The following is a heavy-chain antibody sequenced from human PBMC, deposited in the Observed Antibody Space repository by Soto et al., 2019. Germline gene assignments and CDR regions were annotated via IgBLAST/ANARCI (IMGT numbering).Heavy chain of an antibody. CDR2: IDWDDDK. D-gene: IGHD3-22*01. CDR1: GFSLSTSGMC. Sequence: GSGPTLVNPTQTLTLTCTFSGFSLSTSGMCVSWIRQPPGKALEWLARIDWDDDKYYSTSLKTRLTISKDTSKNQVVLTMTNMDPVDTATYYCARSQTGYYYDSSGARNPYYYYYGMDVWGQGTTVTVSS. J-gene: IGHJ6*02. CDR3: ARSQTGYYYDSSGARNPYYYYYGMDV. V-gene: IGHV2-70*11.